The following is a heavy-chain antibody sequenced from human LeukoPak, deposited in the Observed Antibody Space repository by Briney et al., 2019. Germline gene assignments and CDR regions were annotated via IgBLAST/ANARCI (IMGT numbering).Heavy chain of an antibody. CDR2: IRYDGSNK. Sequence: GGSLRLSCAASGFTFSSYGMHWVRQAPGKGLEWVAFIRYDGSNKYYADSVKGRFTISRDNSKNTLYLQMNSLRAEDMAVYYCARDSPAAADAFDIWGQGTMVTVSS. J-gene: IGHJ3*02. D-gene: IGHD6-25*01. CDR1: GFTFSSYG. V-gene: IGHV3-30*02. CDR3: ARDSPAAADAFDI.